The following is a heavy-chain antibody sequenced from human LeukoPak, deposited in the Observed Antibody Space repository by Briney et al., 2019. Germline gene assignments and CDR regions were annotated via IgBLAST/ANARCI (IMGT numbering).Heavy chain of an antibody. CDR1: GFTFDDYA. J-gene: IGHJ4*02. D-gene: IGHD3-22*01. CDR2: ISWNSGSI. CDR3: AKDRGSGYYYYFDY. V-gene: IGHV3-9*01. Sequence: PGGSLRLSCAASGFTFDDYAMHWVRQAPGKGLEWVSGISWNSGSIGYADSVKGRFTISRDNAKNSLYLQMNSLRVEDTALYYCAKDRGSGYYYYFDYWGQGTLVTVSS.